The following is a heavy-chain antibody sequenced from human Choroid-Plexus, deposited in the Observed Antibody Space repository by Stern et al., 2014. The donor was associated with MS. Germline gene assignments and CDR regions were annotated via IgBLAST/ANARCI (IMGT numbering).Heavy chain of an antibody. D-gene: IGHD2/OR15-2a*01. CDR1: GFTLGSCA. J-gene: IGHJ5*02. V-gene: IGHV3-30*18. Sequence: QLVQSGGGVVQPGRPLRLSCVASGFTLGSCALHWVRQAPGKGLEWVAGVSYDGSNKYYADSVKGRFTISRDNSQNTLYMQMSSLRPEDTAVYYCAKDRQYLTYFFDHWGQGSLVTVSS. CDR2: VSYDGSNK. CDR3: AKDRQYLTYFFDH.